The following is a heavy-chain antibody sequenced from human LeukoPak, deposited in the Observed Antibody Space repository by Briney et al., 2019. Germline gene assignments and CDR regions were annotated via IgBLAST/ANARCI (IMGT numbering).Heavy chain of an antibody. CDR2: IYYSGST. CDR3: ARGPAYDSSGYHLRGGWFDP. CDR1: GGSISSYY. Sequence: SETLSLTCTVSGGSISSYYGSWIRQPPGKGLECIGYIYYSGSTNYNPSLKSRVTISVDTSKNQFSRKLSSVTAADTAVYYCARGPAYDSSGYHLRGGWFDPCGQRTPLTVYS. V-gene: IGHV4-59*01. J-gene: IGHJ5*02. D-gene: IGHD3-22*01.